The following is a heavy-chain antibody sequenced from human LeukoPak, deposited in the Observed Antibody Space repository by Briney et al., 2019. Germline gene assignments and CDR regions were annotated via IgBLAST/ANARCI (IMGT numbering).Heavy chain of an antibody. V-gene: IGHV3-48*04. CDR2: ISSSSSTI. Sequence: GGSLRLSCAASGFTFSSYSMNWVRQAPGKGLEWVSYISSSSSTIYYADSVKGRFTISRGNAKNSLSLQMNSLRAEDTAVYYCASRAHFWSGPGGWGQGTLVTVSS. CDR3: ASRAHFWSGPGG. J-gene: IGHJ4*02. D-gene: IGHD3-3*02. CDR1: GFTFSSYS.